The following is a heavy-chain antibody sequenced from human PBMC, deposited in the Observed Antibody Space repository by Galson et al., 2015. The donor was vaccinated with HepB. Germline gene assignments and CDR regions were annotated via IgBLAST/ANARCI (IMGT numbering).Heavy chain of an antibody. V-gene: IGHV3-53*01. D-gene: IGHD3-22*01. CDR3: ARGPSPYYDSGGYYSRGAMDV. Sequence: SLRLSCAASEFTVSSNYMTWVRQAPGKGLEWVSIIYSGGNTIYADSVQGRFTISRDSSENTLYLQMNSLRAEDTAVYYCARGPSPYYDSGGYYSRGAMDVWGQGTTVTVSS. J-gene: IGHJ6*02. CDR2: IYSGGNT. CDR1: EFTVSSNY.